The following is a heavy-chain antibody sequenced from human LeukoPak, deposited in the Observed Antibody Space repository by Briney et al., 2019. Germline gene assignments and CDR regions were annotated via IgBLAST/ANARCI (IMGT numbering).Heavy chain of an antibody. Sequence: GGSLRLSCAASGFTFSSYAIHWIRQAPVRGLEWLAVISYDGSKKYYADSVKGRFTISRDNSKNTLYLQIYSLRAEDTAVYYCAREDLRFLDYWGQGTLVTVSS. D-gene: IGHD3-3*01. J-gene: IGHJ4*02. CDR2: ISYDGSKK. V-gene: IGHV3-30-3*01. CDR3: AREDLRFLDY. CDR1: GFTFSSYA.